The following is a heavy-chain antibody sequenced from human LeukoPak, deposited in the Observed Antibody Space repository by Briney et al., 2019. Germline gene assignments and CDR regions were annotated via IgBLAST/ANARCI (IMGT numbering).Heavy chain of an antibody. V-gene: IGHV4-39*01. Sequence: SETLSLTCTVSGGSISSSSYYWGWIRQPPGKGLEWIGSIYYSGSTYYNPSHKSRVTISVDTSKNQFSLKLSSVTAADTAVYYCGGTLGGYDYEVWGQGTLVTVSS. D-gene: IGHD5-12*01. J-gene: IGHJ4*02. CDR3: GGTLGGYDYEV. CDR1: GGSISSSSYY. CDR2: IYYSGST.